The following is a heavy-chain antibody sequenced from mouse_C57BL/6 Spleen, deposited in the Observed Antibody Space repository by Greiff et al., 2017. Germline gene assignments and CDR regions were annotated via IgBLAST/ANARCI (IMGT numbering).Heavy chain of an antibody. D-gene: IGHD1-1*01. CDR2: IDPETGGT. Sequence: VQLVESGAELVRPGASVTLSCKASGYTFTDYEMHWVKQTPVHGLEWIGAIDPETGGTAYNQKFKGKAILTADKSSSTAYMELRSLTSEDSAVYYCTRDYGSSASLYYAMDYWGQGTSVTVSS. CDR3: TRDYGSSASLYYAMDY. CDR1: GYTFTDYE. V-gene: IGHV1-15*01. J-gene: IGHJ4*01.